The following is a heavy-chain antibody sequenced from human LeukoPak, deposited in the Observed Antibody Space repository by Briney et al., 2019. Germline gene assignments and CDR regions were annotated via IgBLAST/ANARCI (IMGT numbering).Heavy chain of an antibody. CDR2: IYYSGST. V-gene: IGHV4-39*01. D-gene: IGHD6-13*01. Sequence: PSETLSLTCTVSGGSISSSSYYWGWIRQPPGKGLEWIGSIYYSGSTYYNPSLKSRVTISVDTSKNQFSLKLSSVTAADTAVYYCARVFHSSSWYGNYYYYMDVWGKGTTVTISS. CDR3: ARVFHSSSWYGNYYYYMDV. CDR1: GGSISSSSYY. J-gene: IGHJ6*03.